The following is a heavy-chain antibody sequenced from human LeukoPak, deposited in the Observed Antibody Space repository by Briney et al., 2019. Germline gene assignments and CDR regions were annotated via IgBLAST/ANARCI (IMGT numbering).Heavy chain of an antibody. J-gene: IGHJ4*02. CDR2: IKQDGSEK. Sequence: GGSLRLSCAASGFTFSTYWMSWVRQAPGKGLEWVANIKQDGSEKYYVDSLKGRFTISRDNAKNALYLQMNSLRAEDTAVYYCAKGESPLADYWGQGTLVTVSS. V-gene: IGHV3-7*03. CDR3: AKGESPLADY. CDR1: GFTFSTYW.